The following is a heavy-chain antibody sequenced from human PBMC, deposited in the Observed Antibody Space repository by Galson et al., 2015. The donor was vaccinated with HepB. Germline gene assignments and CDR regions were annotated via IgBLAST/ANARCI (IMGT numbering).Heavy chain of an antibody. J-gene: IGHJ4*02. CDR2: ISGSGGST. CDR3: AKGFVVVTAMDLFDY. Sequence: SLRLSCAASGFTFSSYAMSWVRQAPGKGLEWVSAISGSGGSTYYADSVKGRFTISRDNSKNTLYLQMNSLRAEDTAVYCCAKGFVVVTAMDLFDYWGQGTLVTVSS. V-gene: IGHV3-23*01. CDR1: GFTFSSYA. D-gene: IGHD2-21*02.